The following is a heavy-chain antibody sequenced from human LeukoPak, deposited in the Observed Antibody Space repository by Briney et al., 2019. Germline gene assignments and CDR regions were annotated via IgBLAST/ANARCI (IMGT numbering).Heavy chain of an antibody. Sequence: SVKVSCKASGGTFSSYAISWVRQAPGQGLEWMGGIIPIFGTANYAQKFQGRVTITADESTSTAYTELSSLRSEDTAVYYCAGGYCSGGSCYSYDAFDIWGQGTMVTVSS. V-gene: IGHV1-69*01. D-gene: IGHD2-15*01. CDR2: IIPIFGTA. J-gene: IGHJ3*02. CDR3: AGGYCSGGSCYSYDAFDI. CDR1: GGTFSSYA.